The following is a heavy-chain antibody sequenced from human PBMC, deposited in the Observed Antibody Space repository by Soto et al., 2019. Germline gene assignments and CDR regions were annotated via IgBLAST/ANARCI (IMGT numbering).Heavy chain of an antibody. D-gene: IGHD3-9*01. CDR2: IKQDGSEK. V-gene: IGHV3-7*01. Sequence: PGGSLRLSCAASGFTFSSYWMSWVRQAPGKGLKWVANIKQDGSEKYYVDSVKGRFTISRDNAKNSLYLQMNSLRAEDTFVYYCARMLFNVFRYFDWFPSGPHAFDIWGQGTMVTVSS. CDR1: GFTFSSYW. CDR3: ARMLFNVFRYFDWFPSGPHAFDI. J-gene: IGHJ3*02.